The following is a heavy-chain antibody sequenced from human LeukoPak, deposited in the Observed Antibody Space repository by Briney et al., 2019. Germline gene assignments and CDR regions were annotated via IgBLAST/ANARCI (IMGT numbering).Heavy chain of an antibody. CDR3: ARVYSSGWFRYFDY. Sequence: SETLSLTCAVSGGSISSSSYYWGWIRQPPGKGLEWIGSIYYSGSTYYNPSLKSRVTISVDTSKNQFSLKLSSVTAADTAVYYCARVYSSGWFRYFDYWGQGTLVTVSS. CDR1: GGSISSSSYY. V-gene: IGHV4-39*07. CDR2: IYYSGST. D-gene: IGHD6-19*01. J-gene: IGHJ4*02.